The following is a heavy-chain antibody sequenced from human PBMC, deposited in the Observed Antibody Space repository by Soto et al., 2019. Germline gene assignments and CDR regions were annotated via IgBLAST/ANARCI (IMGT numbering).Heavy chain of an antibody. CDR3: ARSMFYSDGINYSPFEY. CDR1: GGSVSSGNYY. J-gene: IGHJ4*02. Sequence: QVQLRESGPGLVKPSETLSLTCTVAGGSVSSGNYYWSWIRQPPGKGLEWIGYFYYTGSINYNPSLKSRVTIFIDASKNQFSLRLSSVTAADTAVYYCARSMFYSDGINYSPFEYWGQGTLVTASS. CDR2: FYYTGSI. D-gene: IGHD3-22*01. V-gene: IGHV4-61*01.